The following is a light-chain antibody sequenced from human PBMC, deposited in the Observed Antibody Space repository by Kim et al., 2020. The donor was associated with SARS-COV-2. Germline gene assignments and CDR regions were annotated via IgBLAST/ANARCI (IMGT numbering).Light chain of an antibody. Sequence: GSAGQTASINCSGHKLGAKHAYWYQQKPGSSPLLVIYQDITRTSGIPERFSGSNSGNTVTLTISGTQSMDEADYYCQAWDSSTAVFGGGTQLTVL. V-gene: IGLV3-1*01. CDR1: KLGAKH. CDR3: QAWDSSTAV. J-gene: IGLJ3*02. CDR2: QDI.